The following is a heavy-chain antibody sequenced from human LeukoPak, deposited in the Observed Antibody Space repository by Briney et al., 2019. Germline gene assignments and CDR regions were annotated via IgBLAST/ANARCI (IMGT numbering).Heavy chain of an antibody. CDR3: ARQPYYYDSSGSKYYFDY. Sequence: PSQTLSLTCTVSGGSISTYYWSWIRQPPGKGLEWIGYIYYSGSTNYNPSLKSRVTISVDTSKNQFSLKLSSVTAADTAVYYCARQPYYYDSSGSKYYFDYWGQGTLVTVSS. J-gene: IGHJ4*02. CDR1: GGSISTYY. D-gene: IGHD3-22*01. CDR2: IYYSGST. V-gene: IGHV4-59*08.